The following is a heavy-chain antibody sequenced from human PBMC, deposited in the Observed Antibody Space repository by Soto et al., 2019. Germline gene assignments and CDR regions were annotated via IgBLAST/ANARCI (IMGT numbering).Heavy chain of an antibody. CDR3: ARESDSSSSGGIFGY. CDR2: INPSGGST. CDR1: GYTFTSYY. Sequence: ASGKVSCKASGYTFTSYYMHWVRQAPGQGLEWMGIINPSGGSTNYAQKFQGRVTMTRDTSTSTVYMELSSLRSEDTAVYYCARESDSSSSGGIFGYWGQGTLVTVSS. D-gene: IGHD6-6*01. V-gene: IGHV1-46*01. J-gene: IGHJ4*02.